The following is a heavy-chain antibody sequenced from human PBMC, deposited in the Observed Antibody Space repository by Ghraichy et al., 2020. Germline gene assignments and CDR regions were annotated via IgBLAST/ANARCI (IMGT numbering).Heavy chain of an antibody. CDR2: ISGSGGST. CDR1: GFTFSSYA. V-gene: IGHV3-23*01. Sequence: GGSLRLSCAASGFTFSSYAMSWVRQAPGKGLEWVSAISGSGGSTYYADSVKGRFTISRDNSKNTLYLQMNSLRAEDTAVYYCAKGGYYDIVTGYYGYYYYYGMDVWGQGTTVTVSS. D-gene: IGHD3-9*01. CDR3: AKGGYYDIVTGYYGYYYYYGMDV. J-gene: IGHJ6*02.